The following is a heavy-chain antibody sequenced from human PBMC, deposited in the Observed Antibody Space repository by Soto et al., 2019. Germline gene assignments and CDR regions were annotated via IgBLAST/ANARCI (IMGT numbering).Heavy chain of an antibody. J-gene: IGHJ4*02. CDR3: ARDPQLDYDSSGYYDY. V-gene: IGHV1-69*13. D-gene: IGHD3-22*01. CDR1: GGTFSSYA. CDR2: IIPIFGTA. Sequence: SVKVSCKASGGTFSSYAISWVRQAPGQGLEWMGGIIPIFGTANYAQKFQGRVTITADESTSTAYMELSSLRSEDTAVYYCARDPQLDYDSSGYYDYWGQGTLVTVSS.